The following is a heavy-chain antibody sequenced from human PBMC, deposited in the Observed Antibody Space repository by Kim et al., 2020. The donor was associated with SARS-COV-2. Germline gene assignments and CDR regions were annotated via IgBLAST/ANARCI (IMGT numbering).Heavy chain of an antibody. D-gene: IGHD6-13*01. CDR1: GFTFSSYW. CDR2: INSDGSST. V-gene: IGHV3-74*01. Sequence: GGSVRLSCAASGFTFSSYWMHWVRQAPGKGLVWVSRINSDGSSTSYADSVKGRFTISRDNAKNTLYLQMNSLRAEDTAVYYCARAVAAAGTGGYYWGQGTQVTVSS. CDR3: ARAVAAAGTGGYY. J-gene: IGHJ4*02.